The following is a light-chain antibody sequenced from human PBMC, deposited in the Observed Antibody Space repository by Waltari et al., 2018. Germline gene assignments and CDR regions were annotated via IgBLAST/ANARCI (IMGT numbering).Light chain of an antibody. CDR3: HLRSNWRYT. V-gene: IGKV3-11*01. CDR2: DAS. Sequence: EIVLTQSPAILSLSPGERATLSCRPSQGVTKYLSWYQLKPGQAPRLLIYDASTRATGIPTRLSGSGSGTDFTLTFSSLEPDDFAVYFCHLRSNWRYTFGQGTKFEIK. CDR1: QGVTKY. J-gene: IGKJ2*01.